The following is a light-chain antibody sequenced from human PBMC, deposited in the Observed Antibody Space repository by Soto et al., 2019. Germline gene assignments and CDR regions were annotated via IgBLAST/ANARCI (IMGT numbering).Light chain of an antibody. CDR2: TGS. V-gene: IGKV1-12*01. CDR3: QQANSFPLT. J-gene: IGKJ4*02. Sequence: DIQMTQSPSSVSASAGDRVSITCRASQGISYWLAWYQQKPGRAPKLLIYTGSSLQSGVTSRFSGTRSGTDFTLTISSLQPEDVATYYCQQANSFPLTFGGGTNVE. CDR1: QGISYW.